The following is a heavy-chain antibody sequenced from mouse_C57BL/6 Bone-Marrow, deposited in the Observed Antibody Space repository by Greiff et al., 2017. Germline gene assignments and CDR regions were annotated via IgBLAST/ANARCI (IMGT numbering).Heavy chain of an antibody. J-gene: IGHJ4*01. D-gene: IGHD1-1*01. V-gene: IGHV1-39*01. Sequence: EVQLQQSGPELVKPGASVKISCKASGYSFTDYNMNWVKQSNGKSLEWLGVINPNYDTTSYNQKFKGKATLTVDQSSSTAYMQLNSLTSEDSAVYYCASSYYCDYAMDYWGQGTSVTVSS. CDR2: INPNYDTT. CDR1: GYSFTDYN. CDR3: ASSYYCDYAMDY.